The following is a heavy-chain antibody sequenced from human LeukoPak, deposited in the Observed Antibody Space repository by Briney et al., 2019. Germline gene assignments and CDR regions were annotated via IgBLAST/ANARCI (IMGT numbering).Heavy chain of an antibody. CDR1: GFSFSSYG. D-gene: IGHD4-17*01. Sequence: GGSLRLSCAASGFSFSSYGMDWVRQAPGKGLGWVAFIRYDGNNKDYADSVKGRFTISRDNSKNTLYLQMNSLRVEDTAVYYSAKGYGDLVAFDIWGQGTMVTVSS. CDR2: IRYDGNNK. J-gene: IGHJ3*02. V-gene: IGHV3-30*02. CDR3: AKGYGDLVAFDI.